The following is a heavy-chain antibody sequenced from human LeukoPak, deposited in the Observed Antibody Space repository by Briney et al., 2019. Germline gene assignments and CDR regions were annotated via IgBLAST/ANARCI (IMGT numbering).Heavy chain of an antibody. CDR1: GYTFTDYY. CDR3: ARDLAAAGTLGAH. Sequence: ASVKVSCKASGYTFTDYYMHWVRQAPGQGLEWMGWINPNTGGTDYIQKFQGRVTMTSDTSTGTVYMELSSLRSDDTAVYYCARDLAAAGTLGAHWGQGTLVTVSS. D-gene: IGHD6-13*01. V-gene: IGHV1-2*02. J-gene: IGHJ4*02. CDR2: INPNTGGT.